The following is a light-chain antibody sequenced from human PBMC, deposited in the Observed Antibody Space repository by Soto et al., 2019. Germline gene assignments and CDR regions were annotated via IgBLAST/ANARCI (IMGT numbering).Light chain of an antibody. Sequence: EIVLTQSPGTLSLSPGERATLSCRASQSVSSSYLAWYQQKPGQAPRLLIYGASSRATGIPDRFSGSGSGTDFTLTISRLEPEDFAVYYCQHYAGGSRITFGQGTRLEIK. CDR3: QHYAGGSRIT. CDR2: GAS. V-gene: IGKV3-20*01. J-gene: IGKJ5*01. CDR1: QSVSSSY.